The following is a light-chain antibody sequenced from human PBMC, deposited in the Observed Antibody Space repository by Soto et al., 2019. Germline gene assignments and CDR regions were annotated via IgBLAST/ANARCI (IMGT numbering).Light chain of an antibody. Sequence: DIPMTQSPSTLSASVGDRVTITCRASQSISSWLAWYQQKPGKAPELLIHRASTLQSGVPSRFSGSGSGTEFTLTISSLQPDDFATYYCQQYSIYAYTFGQGTKLEIK. V-gene: IGKV1-5*03. CDR1: QSISSW. CDR2: RAS. J-gene: IGKJ2*01. CDR3: QQYSIYAYT.